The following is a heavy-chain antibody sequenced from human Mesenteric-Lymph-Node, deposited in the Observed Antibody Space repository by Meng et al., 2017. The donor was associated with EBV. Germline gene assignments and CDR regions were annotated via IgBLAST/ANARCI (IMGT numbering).Heavy chain of an antibody. CDR3: ARDLYVVVAAAGHNLFDP. Sequence: EVQLVESGGGLVKPGGSLGLSCAAAGFTFSDYSMNWVRHAPGKGLEWVSYISDSSSNINYADSVKGRFTISRDNAKNSLYLQMNSLRPEDTAIYYCARDLYVVVAAAGHNLFDPWGQGTLVTVSS. CDR2: ISDSSSNI. V-gene: IGHV3-21*01. J-gene: IGHJ5*02. CDR1: GFTFSDYS. D-gene: IGHD2-15*01.